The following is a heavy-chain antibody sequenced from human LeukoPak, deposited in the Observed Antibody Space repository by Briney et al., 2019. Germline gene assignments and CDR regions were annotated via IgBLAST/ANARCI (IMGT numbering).Heavy chain of an antibody. Sequence: SETLSLTCTVSGGSINSYYWSWIRQPPGKGPEWIGCFYNSGSTNYNPSLKSRVIISVDTSKNQFSLKLNSVTAADTAVYYCAGTTRWLAFDYWGQGTLVTVSS. CDR1: GGSINSYY. CDR2: FYNSGST. D-gene: IGHD5-24*01. V-gene: IGHV4-59*01. J-gene: IGHJ4*02. CDR3: AGTTRWLAFDY.